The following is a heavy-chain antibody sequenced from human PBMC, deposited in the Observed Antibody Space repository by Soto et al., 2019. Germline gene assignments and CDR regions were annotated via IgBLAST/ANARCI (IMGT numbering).Heavy chain of an antibody. D-gene: IGHD3-22*01. CDR1: GHNFTPYG. J-gene: IGHJ3*02. V-gene: IGHV1-18*04. Sequence: EASVQVSCKASGHNFTPYGVNWVRQAPGQGLEWMGWISPWKGNTNYAQSFQGRVTMTTDTSTSTVYMELSSLRSEDTAVYYCARVGITMIVGHDAFDIWGQGTMVTVSS. CDR2: ISPWKGNT. CDR3: ARVGITMIVGHDAFDI.